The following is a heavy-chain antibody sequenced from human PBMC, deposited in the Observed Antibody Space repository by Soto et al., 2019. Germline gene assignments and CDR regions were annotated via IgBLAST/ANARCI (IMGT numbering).Heavy chain of an antibody. V-gene: IGHV4-59*01. CDR2: IYYSGST. Sequence: SETLSLTCTVSGGSISSYYWSWIRQPPGKGLEWIGYIYYSGSTNYNPSLKSRVTISVDTSKNQFSLKLSSVTAADTAVYYCARLRKQLVSAPTGYYYGMDVWGQGTTVTVSS. CDR1: GGSISSYY. CDR3: ARLRKQLVSAPTGYYYGMDV. D-gene: IGHD6-13*01. J-gene: IGHJ6*02.